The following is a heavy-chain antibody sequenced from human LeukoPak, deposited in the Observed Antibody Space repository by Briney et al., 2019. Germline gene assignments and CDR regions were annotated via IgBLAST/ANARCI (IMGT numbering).Heavy chain of an antibody. J-gene: IGHJ6*03. CDR3: ARLVTYCSGGSCYYYYYYYMDV. CDR2: INHSGST. V-gene: IGHV4-34*01. CDR1: GGSFSGYY. Sequence: SETLSLTCAIYGGSFSGYYWSWIRQPPGKGLEWIGEINHSGSTNYNPSLKSRVTISVDTSKNQFSLKLSSVTAADTAVYYCARLVTYCSGGSCYYYYYYYMDVWGKGTTVTVSS. D-gene: IGHD2-15*01.